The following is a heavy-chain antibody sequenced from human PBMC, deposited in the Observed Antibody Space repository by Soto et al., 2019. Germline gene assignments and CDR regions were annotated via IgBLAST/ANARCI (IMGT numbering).Heavy chain of an antibody. CDR1: GFTFSTYW. CDR2: IRQDGTET. V-gene: IGHV3-7*03. Sequence: EAQLVESGGGLVQPGGSLRLSCAASGFTFSTYWMNWVRQAPGMGLEWLAIIRQDGTETHYVDSVKGRFTISRDNTKNSLFQQMNNLRADDTAVYYCVGGAGWELDYWGQGTLVTVSS. CDR3: VGGAGWELDY. J-gene: IGHJ4*02. D-gene: IGHD1-26*01.